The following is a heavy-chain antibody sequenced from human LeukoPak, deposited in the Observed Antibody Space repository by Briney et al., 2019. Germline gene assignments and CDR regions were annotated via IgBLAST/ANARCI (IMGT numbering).Heavy chain of an antibody. CDR3: ARGRYYHDTSGYYSLDY. CDR1: GFNFITYS. J-gene: IGHJ4*02. V-gene: IGHV3-9*03. D-gene: IGHD3-22*01. CDR2: ISWNSNSI. Sequence: GGSLRLSCAASGFNFITYSMNWVRQAPGKGLEWVSSISWNSNSIDYADSVKGRFTISRDNAKNSLYLQLNSLRAEDMALYYCARGRYYHDTSGYYSLDYWGQGTLVTVSS.